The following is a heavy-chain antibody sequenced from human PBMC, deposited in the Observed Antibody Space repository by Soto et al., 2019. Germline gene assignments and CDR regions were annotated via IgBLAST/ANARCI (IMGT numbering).Heavy chain of an antibody. J-gene: IGHJ6*01. Sequence: QVQLVESGGGVVQPGRSLRLSCAASGFTFSSYAMHWVRQAPGKGLEWVAVISYDGSNKYYADSVKGRFTISRDNSKNTLYLQMNSLRAEDTAVYYCARDYYDSSGYLYGMDVW. V-gene: IGHV3-30-3*01. CDR1: GFTFSSYA. CDR2: ISYDGSNK. D-gene: IGHD3-22*01. CDR3: ARDYYDSSGYLYGMDV.